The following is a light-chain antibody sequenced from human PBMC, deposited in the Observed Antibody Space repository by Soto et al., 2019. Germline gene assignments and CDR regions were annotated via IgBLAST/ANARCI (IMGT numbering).Light chain of an antibody. V-gene: IGKV3-20*01. J-gene: IGKJ5*01. CDR2: GAS. CDR3: QQYGSSFIT. Sequence: ENVLTQSPGTMSLSPGERATLSCRASQSVSNNFLAWYQQKPGQAPRLLIYGASIRATGIPDRFSGSGSGTDFTLTISRLEPEDFAVFYCQQYGSSFITFGQGTRLEIK. CDR1: QSVSNNF.